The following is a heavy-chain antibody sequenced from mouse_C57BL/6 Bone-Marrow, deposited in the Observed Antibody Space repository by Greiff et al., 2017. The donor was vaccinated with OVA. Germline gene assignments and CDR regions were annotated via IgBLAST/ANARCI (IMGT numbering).Heavy chain of an antibody. CDR3: AGERPTTVVPHFDY. V-gene: IGHV1-81*01. Sequence: QVQLQQSGAELARPGASVKLSCKASGYTFTSYGISWVKQRTGQGLEWIGEIYPRSGNTYYNEKFKGKATLTADKSSSTAYMELRSLTSEDSAVYFCAGERPTTVVPHFDYWGQGTTLTVSS. J-gene: IGHJ2*01. D-gene: IGHD1-1*01. CDR1: GYTFTSYG. CDR2: IYPRSGNT.